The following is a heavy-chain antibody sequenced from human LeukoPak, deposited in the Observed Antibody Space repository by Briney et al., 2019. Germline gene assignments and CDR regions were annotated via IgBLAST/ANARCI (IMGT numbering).Heavy chain of an antibody. CDR2: ISSSGGTI. Sequence: QPGGSLRLSCAASGFTFSSYEMNWGRQAPGKGLWWVSYISSSGGTIYYADSVKGRFTISRDNAKNSLYLQMNSLSAEDTAVYYCARGAVVVVAATEGYFDYWGQGTLVTVSS. J-gene: IGHJ4*02. CDR1: GFTFSSYE. D-gene: IGHD2-15*01. CDR3: ARGAVVVVAATEGYFDY. V-gene: IGHV3-48*03.